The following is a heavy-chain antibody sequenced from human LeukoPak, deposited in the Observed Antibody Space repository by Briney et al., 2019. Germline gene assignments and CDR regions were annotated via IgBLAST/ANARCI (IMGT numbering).Heavy chain of an antibody. CDR2: IYSGGST. V-gene: IGHV3-66*01. J-gene: IGHJ4*02. CDR1: GFTVSSNY. D-gene: IGHD6-13*01. Sequence: AGGSLRLPCAASGFTVSSNYMSWVRQAPGKGLEWVSVIYSGGSTYYADSVKGRFTISRDNSKNTLYLQMNSLRAEDTAVYYCACTAAGTRNFDYWGQGTLVTVSS. CDR3: ACTAAGTRNFDY.